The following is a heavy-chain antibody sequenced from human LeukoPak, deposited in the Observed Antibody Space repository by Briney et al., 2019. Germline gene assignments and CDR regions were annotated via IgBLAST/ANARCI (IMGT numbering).Heavy chain of an antibody. CDR1: GVTFSSDW. CDR2: IEKDVDEK. D-gene: IGHD3-10*01. V-gene: IGHV3-7*01. CDR3: ARGPPYGSRSDYFDY. Sequence: RGSLRLSCAASGVTFSSDWMTWIRESAGQRVEGGGSIEKDVDEKYYADPVKGRFTISRDNAKNSLYLRMNSLRVEDTAVYYCARGPPYGSRSDYFDYWGQGTLVTVSS. J-gene: IGHJ4*02.